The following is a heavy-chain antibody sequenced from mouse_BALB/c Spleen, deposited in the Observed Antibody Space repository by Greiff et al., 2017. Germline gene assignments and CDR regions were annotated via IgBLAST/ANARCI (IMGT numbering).Heavy chain of an antibody. CDR3: ARQATTHFDY. CDR1: GFTFSDYY. CDR2: ISDGGSYT. V-gene: IGHV5-4*02. D-gene: IGHD3-2*02. Sequence: EVKLVESGGGLVKPGGSLKLSCAASGFTFSDYYMYWVRQTPEKRLEWVATISDGGSYTYYPDSVKGRFTISRDNAKNTLYLQMSSLKSEDTAMYYCARQATTHFDYWGQGTTLTVSS. J-gene: IGHJ2*01.